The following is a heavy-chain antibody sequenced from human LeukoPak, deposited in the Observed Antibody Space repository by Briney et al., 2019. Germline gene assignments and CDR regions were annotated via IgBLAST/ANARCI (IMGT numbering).Heavy chain of an antibody. CDR1: GFTVSSNY. Sequence: PGGSLRLSCAASGFTVSSNYMSWVRQAPGKGLEWVSVIYSGGSTYYADSVEGRFTISRDNAKNTLYLQMDSLGAEDTGVYYCARSNQADDYWGQGTLVTVSS. CDR2: IYSGGST. D-gene: IGHD1-14*01. CDR3: ARSNQADDY. V-gene: IGHV3-66*01. J-gene: IGHJ4*02.